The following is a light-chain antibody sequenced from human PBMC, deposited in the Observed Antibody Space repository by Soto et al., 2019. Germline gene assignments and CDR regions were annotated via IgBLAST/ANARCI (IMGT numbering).Light chain of an antibody. V-gene: IGKV3-20*01. CDR2: GTS. CDR3: QQYGNSPRYS. Sequence: EIVLTQSPGTLSLSLGERATLSCRASQSVSSNYLAWYQQKPGQAPRLLIYGTSSRATGIPDRFSGSGSGTVFTLTISSQEPEDFAVYYCQQYGNSPRYSFGQGTKLEIK. J-gene: IGKJ2*03. CDR1: QSVSSNY.